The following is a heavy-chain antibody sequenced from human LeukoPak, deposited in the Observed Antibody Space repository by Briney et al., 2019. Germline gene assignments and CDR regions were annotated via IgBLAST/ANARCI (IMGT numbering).Heavy chain of an antibody. CDR3: ARGLPYYYDSSGYWGY. CDR2: ISSSSSYI. J-gene: IGHJ4*02. Sequence: GGSLRLSCAASGFTFSSYSMNWVRQAPGKGLEWVSSISSSSSYIYYADSVKGRFTISRDNAKNSLYLQMNSLRAEDTAVYYCARGLPYYYDSSGYWGYWGQGTLVTVSS. V-gene: IGHV3-21*01. CDR1: GFTFSSYS. D-gene: IGHD3-22*01.